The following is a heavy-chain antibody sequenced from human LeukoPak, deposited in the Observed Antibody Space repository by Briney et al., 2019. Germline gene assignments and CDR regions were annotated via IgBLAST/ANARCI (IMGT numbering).Heavy chain of an antibody. V-gene: IGHV3-66*01. Sequence: GGSLRLSCAASGFTVSSNYMSWVRQAPGKGLEWVSVIYSGGSTYYADSVKGRFTISRDNSKNTLYLQMNSLRAEDTAVYYCARFMSSGWYFDYWGQGTLVTVSS. J-gene: IGHJ4*02. CDR2: IYSGGST. CDR1: GFTVSSNY. D-gene: IGHD6-19*01. CDR3: ARFMSSGWYFDY.